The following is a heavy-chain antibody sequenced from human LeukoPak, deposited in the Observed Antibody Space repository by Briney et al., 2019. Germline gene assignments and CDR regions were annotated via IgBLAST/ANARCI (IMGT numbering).Heavy chain of an antibody. V-gene: IGHV1-69*04. CDR1: GGTFSSYA. J-gene: IGHJ6*03. CDR2: IIPILGIA. Sequence: ASVKVPCKASGGTFSSYAISWVRQAPGQGLEWMGRIIPILGIANYAQRFQGRVTITADKSTSTAYMELSSLRSDDTAVYYCARGLGMTYYYYYMDVWGKGTTVTVSS. CDR3: ARGLGMTYYYYYMDV. D-gene: IGHD7-27*01.